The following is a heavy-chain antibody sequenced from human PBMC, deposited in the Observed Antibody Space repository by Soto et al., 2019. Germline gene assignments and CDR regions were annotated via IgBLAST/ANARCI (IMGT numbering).Heavy chain of an antibody. V-gene: IGHV3-23*01. CDR3: GRDPTRTTRNYDC. CDR2: ISGSGGNA. J-gene: IGHJ4*02. Sequence: EVQLLESGGDLVQPGGSLRLSCAASGLTFSSYAMSWVRQAPGKGLEWVSAISGSGGNAYYADSVRGRFTISRDNSKNPVFLPINSPRAQDTALHYCGRDPTRTTRNYDCWGQGTLVTLSS. CDR1: GLTFSSYA. D-gene: IGHD1-7*01.